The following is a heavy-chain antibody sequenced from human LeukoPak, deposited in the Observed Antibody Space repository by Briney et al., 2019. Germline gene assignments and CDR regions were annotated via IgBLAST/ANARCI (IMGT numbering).Heavy chain of an antibody. Sequence: GRSLRLSCAASGFTFSSYAMHWVRQAPGKGLEWVAVISYDGSNKYYADSVKGRFTISRDNSKNTLYPQMNSLIAEDTAVYYCARAGWQSWGQGTLVTVSS. D-gene: IGHD6-19*01. V-gene: IGHV3-30-3*01. CDR2: ISYDGSNK. CDR3: ARAGWQS. J-gene: IGHJ4*02. CDR1: GFTFSSYA.